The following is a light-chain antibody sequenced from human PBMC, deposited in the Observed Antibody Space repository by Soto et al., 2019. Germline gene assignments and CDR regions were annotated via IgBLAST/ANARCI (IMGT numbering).Light chain of an antibody. Sequence: DIQMTQSPSTLSASVGDRVTITCRASRSISNWLAWYQQRPGIAPKLLIFDASILQSGVPSRFSGSGSGTEFTLSISRLQTDDFATYYCQQYGSCSPITFGGGTKVDIK. V-gene: IGKV1-5*01. CDR3: QQYGSCSPIT. CDR1: RSISNW. CDR2: DAS. J-gene: IGKJ4*01.